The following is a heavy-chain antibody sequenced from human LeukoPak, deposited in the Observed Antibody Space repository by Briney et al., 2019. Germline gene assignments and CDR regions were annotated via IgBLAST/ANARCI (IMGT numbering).Heavy chain of an antibody. V-gene: IGHV4-59*01. J-gene: IGHJ3*02. D-gene: IGHD3-10*01. CDR1: GGPISSYY. CDR3: ARSSPAMVRGVNDAFDI. CDR2: IYYSGST. Sequence: PSETLSLPCTVSGGPISSYYWRWMRQPPGKGLEWIGYIYYSGSTNYNPSLKSRVIISVDTSKNQFSLKLSSVTAADTAVYYCARSSPAMVRGVNDAFDIWGQGTMVTVSS.